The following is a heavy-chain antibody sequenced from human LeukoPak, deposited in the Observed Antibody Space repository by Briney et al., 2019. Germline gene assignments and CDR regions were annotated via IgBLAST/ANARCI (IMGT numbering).Heavy chain of an antibody. V-gene: IGHV1-8*01. CDR1: GYTFTSYD. J-gene: IGHJ4*02. CDR2: MNPNSGNT. Sequence: ASVKVPCKASGYTFTSYDINWVRQATGQGLEWMGWMNPNSGNTGYAQKFQGRVTMTRNTSISTAYMELSSLRSEDTAVYYCATHFWSGYFSVYWGQGTLVTVSS. D-gene: IGHD3-3*02. CDR3: ATHFWSGYFSVY.